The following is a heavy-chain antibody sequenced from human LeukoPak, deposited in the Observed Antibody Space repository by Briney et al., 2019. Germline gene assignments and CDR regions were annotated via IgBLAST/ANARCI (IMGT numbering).Heavy chain of an antibody. Sequence: SETLSLTCTVSGGSISSYYWSWIRQPPGKGLEWIGYIYYSGSTNYNPSLKSRVTISVDTSKNQFSLKLSSVTAADTAVYYCARGLNYYDSSGYIDYWGQGTLVTVSS. D-gene: IGHD3-22*01. CDR1: GGSISSYY. V-gene: IGHV4-59*01. J-gene: IGHJ4*02. CDR2: IYYSGST. CDR3: ARGLNYYDSSGYIDY.